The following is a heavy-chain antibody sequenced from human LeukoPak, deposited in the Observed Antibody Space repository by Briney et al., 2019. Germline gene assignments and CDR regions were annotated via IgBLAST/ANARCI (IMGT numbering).Heavy chain of an antibody. CDR1: GDSISSYS. V-gene: IGHV4-59*08. CDR3: ARQTRYNYGPAFDF. J-gene: IGHJ4*02. Sequence: KPSETLCLTCTVSGDSISSYSWSWIRQPPGKGLEWIGDIYNSGNTNYNPSLKSRVTMSVSTSKNQFSLSLSSVTAADTAVYYCARQTRYNYGPAFDFWGQGALVTVSS. CDR2: IYNSGNT. D-gene: IGHD5-18*01.